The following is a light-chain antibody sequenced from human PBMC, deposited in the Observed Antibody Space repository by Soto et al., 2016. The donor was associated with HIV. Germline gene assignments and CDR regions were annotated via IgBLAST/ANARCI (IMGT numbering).Light chain of an antibody. CDR3: QQYYSIPPT. CDR1: QGISNS. V-gene: IGKV1-NL1*01. J-gene: IGKJ1*01. CDR2: ATS. Sequence: DIQMTQSPSSLSASVGDRISITCRASQGISNSLAWFQQKPGKAPKLLFYATSTLESGVPSRFSGSGSGTDYSLTIGSLQPEDFATYYCQQYYSIPPTFGQGTKVEI.